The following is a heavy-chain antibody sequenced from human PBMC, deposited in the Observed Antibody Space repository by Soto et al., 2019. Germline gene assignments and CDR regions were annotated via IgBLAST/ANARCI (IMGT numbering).Heavy chain of an antibody. CDR3: ARGRLWFDYYYYGMDV. CDR1: GGSFSGYY. J-gene: IGHJ6*02. Sequence: SETLSLTCAVYGGSFSGYYWIWIRQPPGKGLEWIGEINHSGSTNYNPSLKSRVTISVDTSKNQFSLKLSSVAAADTAVYYCARGRLWFDYYYYGMDVWGQGTTVTVSS. V-gene: IGHV4-34*01. CDR2: INHSGST. D-gene: IGHD3-10*01.